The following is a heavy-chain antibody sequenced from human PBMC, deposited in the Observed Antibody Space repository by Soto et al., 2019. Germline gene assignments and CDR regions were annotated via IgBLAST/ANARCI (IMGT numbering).Heavy chain of an antibody. CDR3: ARDKITGLFDY. Sequence: SETLSLTCTVSGGSIRSGGYYWTWIRQHPGKGLEWIGYIDYSGSTNYNPSLKSRVTISVDTSKNQFAVKLTSVTAADTAVYYCARDKITGLFDYWGQGTLVTVSS. V-gene: IGHV4-31*03. CDR2: IDYSGST. J-gene: IGHJ4*02. CDR1: GGSIRSGGYY. D-gene: IGHD2-8*02.